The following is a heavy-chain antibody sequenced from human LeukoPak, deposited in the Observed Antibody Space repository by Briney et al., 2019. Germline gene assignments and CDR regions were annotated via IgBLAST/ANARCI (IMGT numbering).Heavy chain of an antibody. J-gene: IGHJ4*02. CDR2: LYHSGST. D-gene: IGHD4-17*01. Sequence: SETLSLTCTVSGYSISSAYYWGWIRQPPGKGLVWIGSLYHSGSTYYNPSLKSRVTISVDTSKNQFSLKLNSVTAADTAVYYCARGIFTTVTPDYWGQGTLVTVSS. V-gene: IGHV4-38-2*02. CDR1: GYSISSAYY. CDR3: ARGIFTTVTPDY.